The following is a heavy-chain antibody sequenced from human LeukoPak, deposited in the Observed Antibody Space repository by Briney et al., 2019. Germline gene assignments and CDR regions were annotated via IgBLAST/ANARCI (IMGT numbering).Heavy chain of an antibody. D-gene: IGHD6-13*01. CDR3: ANSHTSSWYYCNH. CDR2: MSYDGSNK. CDR1: GFTFSIYG. Sequence: GGSLRLSCAASGFTFSIYGMHWVRQAPGKGLEWVAVMSYDGSNKYYADFVKGRFTISRDNIKNTLYLQMNSLRAEDTAVYYCANSHTSSWYYCNHWGQGTLVTVSS. J-gene: IGHJ4*02. V-gene: IGHV3-30*18.